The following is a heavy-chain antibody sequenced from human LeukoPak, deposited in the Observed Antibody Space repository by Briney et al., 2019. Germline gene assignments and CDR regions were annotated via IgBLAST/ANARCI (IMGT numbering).Heavy chain of an antibody. V-gene: IGHV3-21*01. CDR3: ARDLAGATTY. Sequence: PGGSLRLSCAVSGFTFSSYSMNWVRQAPGKGLEWVSSISSSSSYIYYADSVKGRFTISRDNAKNSLYLQMNSLRAEDTAVYYCARDLAGATTYWGQGTLVTVSS. J-gene: IGHJ4*02. CDR2: ISSSSSYI. CDR1: GFTFSSYS. D-gene: IGHD1-26*01.